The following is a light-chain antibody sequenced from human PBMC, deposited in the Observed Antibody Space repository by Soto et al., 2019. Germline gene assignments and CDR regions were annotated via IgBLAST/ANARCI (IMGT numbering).Light chain of an antibody. V-gene: IGLV1-40*01. CDR2: GNN. CDR3: QSYDSSLSAYGV. Sequence: QAVVTQPPSVSGAPGQRVTISCAGSSSNIGAGYDVHWYQQLLGTAPKLLIYGNNNRPSGVPDRFSGSKSGTSASLAITGLQAEDEADYYCQSYDSSLSAYGVFGGGTKLTVL. J-gene: IGLJ3*02. CDR1: SSNIGAGYD.